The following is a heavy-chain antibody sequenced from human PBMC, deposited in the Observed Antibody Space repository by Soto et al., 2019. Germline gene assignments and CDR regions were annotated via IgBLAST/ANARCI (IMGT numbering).Heavy chain of an antibody. Sequence: EVQLVESGGGLVQPGGSLRLSCAASGFTFSDHYMDWVRQAPGKGLEWVGRNRNKAHSYTTEYAASVKGRFTISRDDSQSSLYLQMNSLQTEDPAVYYCARGRSRCQAPSYYSSMDVWGQGTTVTVSS. CDR2: NRNKAHSYTT. CDR3: ARGRSRCQAPSYYSSMDV. V-gene: IGHV3-72*01. D-gene: IGHD6-13*01. J-gene: IGHJ6*02. CDR1: GFTFSDHY.